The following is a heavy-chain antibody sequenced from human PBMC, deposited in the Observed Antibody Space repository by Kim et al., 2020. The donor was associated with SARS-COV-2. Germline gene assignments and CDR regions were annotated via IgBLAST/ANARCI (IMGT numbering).Heavy chain of an antibody. J-gene: IGHJ4*02. D-gene: IGHD5-12*01. CDR1: GGSISSSSYY. CDR2: IYYSGST. Sequence: SETLSLTCTVSGGSISSSSYYWGWIRQPPGKGLEWIGSIYYSGSTYYNPSLKSRVTISVDTSKNQFSLKLSSVTAADTAVYYCARFPRRGYSGYDSGYWGQGTLVTVSS. CDR3: ARFPRRGYSGYDSGY. V-gene: IGHV4-39*07.